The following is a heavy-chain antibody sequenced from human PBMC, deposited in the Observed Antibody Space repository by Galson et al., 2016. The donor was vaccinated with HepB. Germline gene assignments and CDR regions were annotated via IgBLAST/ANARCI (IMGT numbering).Heavy chain of an antibody. CDR3: AKDGRIYCSSASCHDHFHY. CDR2: ISYDGSNK. V-gene: IGHV3-30*18. J-gene: IGHJ4*02. CDR1: GFTFSSYG. Sequence: SLRLSCAASGFTFSSYGMHCVRQAPGKGLEWLAFISYDGSNKKYADSVKARFPIHRDNSKKTRYLQMNSLQAEDTAVYYCAKDGRIYCSSASCHDHFHYWGQGTLVTVSS. D-gene: IGHD2-2*01.